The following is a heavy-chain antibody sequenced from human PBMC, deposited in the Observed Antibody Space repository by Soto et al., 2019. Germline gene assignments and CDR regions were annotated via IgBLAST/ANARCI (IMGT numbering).Heavy chain of an antibody. J-gene: IGHJ6*03. CDR1: GFTFSRSW. CDR3: AKDSGRHSSSWYGNYYYYYMDV. CDR2: IRNNRSDI. V-gene: IGHV3-7*01. Sequence: GGSLRLSCAASGFTFSRSWMSWVRQAPGKGLEWVANIRNNRSDIYYVDSVKGRFTISRDNAKNSLYLQMNSLRAEDTAVYYCAKDSGRHSSSWYGNYYYYYMDVWGKGTTVTVSS. D-gene: IGHD6-13*01.